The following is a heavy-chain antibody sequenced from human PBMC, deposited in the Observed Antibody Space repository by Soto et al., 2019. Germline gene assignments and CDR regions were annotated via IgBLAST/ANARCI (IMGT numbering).Heavy chain of an antibody. D-gene: IGHD5-18*01. J-gene: IGHJ2*01. CDR2: ISGSGGST. CDR1: GFTFSSYA. Sequence: GGSLRLSCAASGFTFSSYAMSWVRQAPGKGLEWVSAISGSGGSTYYADSVKGRFTISRDNSKNTLYLQMNSLRAEDTAVYYCANLSPAKRWIQLWPRYWYFDLWGRGTLVTVSS. V-gene: IGHV3-23*01. CDR3: ANLSPAKRWIQLWPRYWYFDL.